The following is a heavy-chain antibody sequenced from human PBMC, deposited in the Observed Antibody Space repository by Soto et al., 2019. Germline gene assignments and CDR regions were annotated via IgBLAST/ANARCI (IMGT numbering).Heavy chain of an antibody. J-gene: IGHJ5*02. V-gene: IGHV3-23*01. Sequence: GGSLRLSCAGAGFTFSRFAMIWVRPVPGKGLEWVSAISGSGQTTYYADSVKGRFTVSRDDSNNTLYLQMNSLRAEDTAVYYCAKDQRKPAIFGVVTLSWGQGTRVTVSS. CDR2: ISGSGQTT. CDR1: GFTFSRFA. CDR3: AKDQRKPAIFGVVTLS. D-gene: IGHD3-3*01.